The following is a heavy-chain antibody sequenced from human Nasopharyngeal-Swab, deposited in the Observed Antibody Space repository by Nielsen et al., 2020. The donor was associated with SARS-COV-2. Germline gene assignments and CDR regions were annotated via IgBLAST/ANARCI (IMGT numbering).Heavy chain of an antibody. CDR1: GGSISSSSYY. V-gene: IGHV4-39*07. D-gene: IGHD1-26*01. J-gene: IGHJ4*02. CDR3: ARVIVGADYFDY. CDR2: IYYSGST. Sequence: SETLSLTCTVSGGSISSSSYYWGWIRQPPGKGLEWIGSIYYSGSTYYNPSLKSRVTISVDTSKNQFSLKLSSVTAADTAVYYCARVIVGADYFDYWGQGILVTVSS.